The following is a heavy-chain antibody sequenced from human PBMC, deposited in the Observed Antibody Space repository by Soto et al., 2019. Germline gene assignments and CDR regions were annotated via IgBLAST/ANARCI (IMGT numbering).Heavy chain of an antibody. J-gene: IGHJ4*02. CDR3: VRGGHNSGWYRTFDF. V-gene: IGHV1-69*13. CDR1: RGTFTTDA. CDR2: IIPVFGPP. D-gene: IGHD6-13*01. Sequence: GASVKVSCKSSRGTFTTDAISWVRQAPGQGLEWMGVIIPVFGPPTYAQRFQGRVTISADESTSTAHLELSNLRSEDTAIYYCVRGGHNSGWYRTFDFWGQGTLVTVPQ.